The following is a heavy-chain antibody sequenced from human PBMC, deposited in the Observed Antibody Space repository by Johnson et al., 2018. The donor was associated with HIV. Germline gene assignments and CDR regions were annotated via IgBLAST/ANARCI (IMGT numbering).Heavy chain of an antibody. Sequence: QVQLVESGGGVVQPGRSLRLSCAASGFTFSSYAMHWVRQAPGKGLEWVAIIWYDETNKYYADSVKGRFTISRDNSKNTLYLQMNSLRAEDTAVYYCAMGCVVAPLDAFDIWGQGTMVTVSS. J-gene: IGHJ3*02. CDR3: AMGCVVAPLDAFDI. CDR2: IWYDETNK. CDR1: GFTFSSYA. D-gene: IGHD2-2*01. V-gene: IGHV3-30*04.